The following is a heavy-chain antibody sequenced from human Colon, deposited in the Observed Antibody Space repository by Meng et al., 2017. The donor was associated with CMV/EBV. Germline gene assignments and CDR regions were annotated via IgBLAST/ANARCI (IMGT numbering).Heavy chain of an antibody. CDR1: GITVGSHF. D-gene: IGHD1-26*01. CDR2: IHGGGGT. Sequence: CAASGITVGSHFVSWVRQAPGKGLEWVSVIHGGGGTYYADSVKGRFTISRDNSKNTLYLQMDSLRPEDTAVYYCAYEGPYSGNYVDYWGQGALVTVSS. J-gene: IGHJ4*02. V-gene: IGHV3-66*02. CDR3: AYEGPYSGNYVDY.